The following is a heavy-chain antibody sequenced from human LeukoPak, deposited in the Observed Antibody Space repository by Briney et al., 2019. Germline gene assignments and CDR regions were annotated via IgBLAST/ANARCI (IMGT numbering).Heavy chain of an antibody. CDR2: IYPGDSDT. CDR3: ARNRILGATRAAFDY. D-gene: IGHD1-26*01. V-gene: IGHV5-51*01. J-gene: IGHJ4*02. Sequence: GESLKISCKGSGYSFNNYWIAWVRRMPGKGLEWMGIIYPGDSDTRYSPSFQGQVTISADKSISTAYLQWSSLKASDTAMYYCARNRILGATRAAFDYWGQGTLVTVSS. CDR1: GYSFNNYW.